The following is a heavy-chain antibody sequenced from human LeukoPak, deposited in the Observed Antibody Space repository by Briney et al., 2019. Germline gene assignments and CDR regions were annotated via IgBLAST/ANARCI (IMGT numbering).Heavy chain of an antibody. Sequence: GGSLRLSCAASGFTFSSHWMHWVRQAPGKGLVWVSRIESDGSSASYADSVKGRFTVSRDNAKNTLYLQMNSLRAEDTAVYYCARNSWGIDSWGQGTLVTVSS. D-gene: IGHD7-27*01. J-gene: IGHJ4*02. CDR1: GFTFSSHW. CDR2: IESDGSSA. V-gene: IGHV3-74*01. CDR3: ARNSWGIDS.